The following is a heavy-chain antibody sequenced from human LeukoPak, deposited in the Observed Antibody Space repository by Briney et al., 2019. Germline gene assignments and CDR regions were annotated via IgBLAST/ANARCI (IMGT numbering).Heavy chain of an antibody. J-gene: IGHJ5*02. D-gene: IGHD3-10*01. CDR1: GGSFSGYY. CDR2: INHSGST. CDR3: ARGGYTYYYGSGSPSNWFDP. V-gene: IGHV4-34*01. Sequence: KPSETLSLTCAVYGGSFSGYYWSWIRQPPGKGLGWIGEINHSGSTNYDPSLKSRVTISVDTSKNQFSLKLSSVTAADTAVYYCARGGYTYYYGSGSPSNWFDPWGQGTLVTVSS.